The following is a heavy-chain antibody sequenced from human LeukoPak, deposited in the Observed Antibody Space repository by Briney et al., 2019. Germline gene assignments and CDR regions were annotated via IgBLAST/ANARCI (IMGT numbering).Heavy chain of an antibody. D-gene: IGHD4-11*01. V-gene: IGHV4-34*01. J-gene: IGHJ6*03. CDR1: DGSFSGYY. Sequence: SETLSLTCAVYDGSFSGYYWRWIRQPPEKGLEWIGGIKHSGSTNYNPSLKSRVTISVDTSKNQFSLKLSSVTAADTAVYYCARGDYSLSSYYYCYMDVWGKGTTVTVSS. CDR3: ARGDYSLSSYYYCYMDV. CDR2: IKHSGST.